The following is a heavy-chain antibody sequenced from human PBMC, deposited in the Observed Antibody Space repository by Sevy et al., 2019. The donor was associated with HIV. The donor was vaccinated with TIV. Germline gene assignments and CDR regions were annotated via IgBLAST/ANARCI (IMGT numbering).Heavy chain of an antibody. CDR3: ARRLAAAGGGNEYFQP. CDR1: GGSINNKAYY. J-gene: IGHJ1*01. Sequence: SETLSLTCTVPGGSINNKAYYWAWIRQPPGKGLEWIGSMSYSGNSYYNPSLNCRVTISLDTSKNQFSLRLTFVTAADTAVYYCARRLAAAGGGNEYFQPWGQGTLVTVSS. D-gene: IGHD6-13*01. CDR2: MSYSGNS. V-gene: IGHV4-39*01.